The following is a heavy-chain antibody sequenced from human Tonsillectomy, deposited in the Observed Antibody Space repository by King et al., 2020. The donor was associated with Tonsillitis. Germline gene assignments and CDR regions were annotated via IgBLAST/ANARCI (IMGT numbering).Heavy chain of an antibody. J-gene: IGHJ4*02. CDR3: ARLCRDRGLHRGFDH. V-gene: IGHV5-51*03. Sequence: QLVQSGAEAKKPGESLKISCKGSGYTFTNSWIGWVRQVPGKDLEWMGIIYPGDSDAKYSPSFEGQVTFSADKSINTAYLQWSSLKASDTAMYFCARLCRDRGLHRGFDHWGQGTLVTVSS. CDR1: GYTFTNSW. D-gene: IGHD3-10*01. CDR2: IYPGDSDA.